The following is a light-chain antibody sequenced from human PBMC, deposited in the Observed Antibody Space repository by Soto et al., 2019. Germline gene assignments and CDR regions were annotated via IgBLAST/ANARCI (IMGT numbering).Light chain of an antibody. CDR2: STS. CDR3: LLHYGGGHGV. Sequence: QTVVTQEPSLTVSPGGTVTLTCASNTGAVTSDHYPNWFQQKPGQAPRSLIYSTSNTHSWTPARFSGSLLGGKAALTLSGVQPEDEAEYFCLLHYGGGHGVFGGGTKVTVL. V-gene: IGLV7-43*01. CDR1: TGAVTSDHY. J-gene: IGLJ3*02.